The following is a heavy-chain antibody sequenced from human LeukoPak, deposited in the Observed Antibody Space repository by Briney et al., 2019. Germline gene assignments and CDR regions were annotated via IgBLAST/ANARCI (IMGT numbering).Heavy chain of an antibody. J-gene: IGHJ6*02. CDR1: GGSISSYY. Sequence: SETLSLTCTVSGGSISSYYWSWIRKPPGKGLEGIGYIYDSGSTNYNPSLKSRVTISVETTKNQFSLKLSSVTAADTAVYYCARGGSGYDSFYYYGMDVWGQGTTVTVSS. CDR2: IYDSGST. CDR3: ARGGSGYDSFYYYGMDV. D-gene: IGHD5-12*01. V-gene: IGHV4-59*01.